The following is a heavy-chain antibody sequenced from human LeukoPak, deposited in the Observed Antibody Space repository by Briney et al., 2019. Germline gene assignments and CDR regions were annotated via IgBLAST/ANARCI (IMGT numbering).Heavy chain of an antibody. CDR3: ARVLEGWLSYFDS. J-gene: IGHJ4*02. Sequence: GSLRLSCATSGFTFSNYTMNWVRQAPGKGLEWVSSISSSSSYIYYANSLKGRFTISRDNAKNSLYLQMNSLRAEDTAVYYCARVLEGWLSYFDSWGQGTLVIVSS. D-gene: IGHD3-22*01. V-gene: IGHV3-21*01. CDR1: GFTFSNYT. CDR2: ISSSSSYI.